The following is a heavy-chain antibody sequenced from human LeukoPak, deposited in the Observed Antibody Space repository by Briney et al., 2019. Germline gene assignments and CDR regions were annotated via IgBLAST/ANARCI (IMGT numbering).Heavy chain of an antibody. Sequence: QSGGSLRLSCAASGFTFRIYAMTWVRQAPGKGPEWVSGILASGGSTYYADSVKGRFTISRDNSKNPLYLQMNSLRAEDTAVYYCAKNYHDSSGYFSWAFDIWGQGTMVTLSS. J-gene: IGHJ3*02. CDR2: ILASGGST. CDR1: GFTFRIYA. D-gene: IGHD3-22*01. V-gene: IGHV3-23*01. CDR3: AKNYHDSSGYFSWAFDI.